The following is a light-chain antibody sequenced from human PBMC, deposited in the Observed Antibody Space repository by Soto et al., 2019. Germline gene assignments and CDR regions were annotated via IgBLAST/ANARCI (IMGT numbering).Light chain of an antibody. CDR3: QSSDRGDTYWV. Sequence: SYELTQPPSVSVSPGQTARIACSGDALPKQYAYWYQQKPGQAPVSLIYKDKERPSGIPERFSGSSSGTTVTLTIGGVQAEDEADYYCQSSDRGDTYWVFGGGTKVTVL. V-gene: IGLV3-25*02. CDR2: KDK. J-gene: IGLJ3*02. CDR1: ALPKQY.